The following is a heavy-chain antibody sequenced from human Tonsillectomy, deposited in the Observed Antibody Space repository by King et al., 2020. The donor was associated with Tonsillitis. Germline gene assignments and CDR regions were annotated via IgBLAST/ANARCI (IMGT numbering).Heavy chain of an antibody. D-gene: IGHD3-22*01. CDR2: IYPGDSDT. CDR3: ARPLAFSSGYYNGFDI. V-gene: IGHV5-51*01. J-gene: IGHJ3*02. Sequence: QLVQSGAEVKKPGESLKISCKGSGYSFTSYWIGWVRQMPGKGLEWMGIIYPGDSDTRYSPPFQGRVTISADKSISTAYLQWSSLKASVTAMYYCARPLAFSSGYYNGFDIWGQGTMVTVSS. CDR1: GYSFTSYW.